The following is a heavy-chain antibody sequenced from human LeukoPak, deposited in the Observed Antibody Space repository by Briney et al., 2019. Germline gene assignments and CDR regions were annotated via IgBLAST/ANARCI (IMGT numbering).Heavy chain of an antibody. CDR1: GGSISSSSYY. J-gene: IGHJ4*02. CDR3: ARHEKAVAGKHFDY. V-gene: IGHV4-39*01. CDR2: IYYSGST. D-gene: IGHD6-19*01. Sequence: PSETLSLTCTVSGGSISSSSYYWGWIRQPPGKGPEWIGSIYYSGSTYYNPSLKSRVSISVDTSKNQFSLKLSSVTAADTAVYYCARHEKAVAGKHFDYWGQGTLVTVSS.